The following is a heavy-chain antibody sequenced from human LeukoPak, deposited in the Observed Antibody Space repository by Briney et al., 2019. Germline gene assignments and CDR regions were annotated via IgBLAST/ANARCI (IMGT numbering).Heavy chain of an antibody. D-gene: IGHD3-10*01. CDR3: ARAGNGIDV. CDR2: ISTSSSYK. Sequence: GGSLRLSCAASGFTFSSYSMNWVRQAPGKGLEWVSSISTSSSYKYYLDSVRGRFTISRDNAKNSLYLQMSSLRAEDTALYYCARAGNGIDVWGQGPTVTVSS. J-gene: IGHJ6*02. V-gene: IGHV3-21*01. CDR1: GFTFSSYS.